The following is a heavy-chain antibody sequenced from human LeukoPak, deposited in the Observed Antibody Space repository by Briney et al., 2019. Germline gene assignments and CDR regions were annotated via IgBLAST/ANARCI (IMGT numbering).Heavy chain of an antibody. CDR3: ALNLWFGELTDFDY. CDR1: GGTFSSYA. D-gene: IGHD3-10*01. J-gene: IGHJ4*02. Sequence: GASVKVSCKASGGTFSSYAISWARQAPGQGLEWMGRIIPIFGIANYAQKFQGRVTITADESTSTAYMELSSLRSEDTAVYYCALNLWFGELTDFDYWGQGTLVTVSS. V-gene: IGHV1-69*13. CDR2: IIPIFGIA.